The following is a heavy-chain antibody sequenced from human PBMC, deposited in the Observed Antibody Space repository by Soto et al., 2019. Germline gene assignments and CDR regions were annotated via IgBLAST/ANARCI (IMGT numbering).Heavy chain of an antibody. CDR1: GASISSGDYY. V-gene: IGHV4-30-4*01. Sequence: SETLSLTCTVSGASISSGDYYWSWIRQPPGKGLEWIGYIYYSGSTYYNPSLKSRVTISVDMSKNQFSLKLSSVTAADTAVYYCARYKYYDILTGLQNNWFDPWGQGTLVTVSS. D-gene: IGHD3-9*01. J-gene: IGHJ5*02. CDR2: IYYSGST. CDR3: ARYKYYDILTGLQNNWFDP.